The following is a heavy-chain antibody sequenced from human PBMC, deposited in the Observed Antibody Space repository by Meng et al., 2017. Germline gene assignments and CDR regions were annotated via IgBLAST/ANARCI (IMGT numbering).Heavy chain of an antibody. D-gene: IGHD6-13*01. J-gene: IGHJ4*02. V-gene: IGHV3-30*04. CDR1: GFTFSSYA. Sequence: GGSLRLSCTASGFTFSSYAMHWVRQAPGKGLEWVAVISYDGSNKYYADSVKGRFTISRDNFKNTLYLQMNSLRAEDTAVYYCAKDRRYSSSPGYDYWGQGTLVTVSS. CDR2: ISYDGSNK. CDR3: AKDRRYSSSPGYDY.